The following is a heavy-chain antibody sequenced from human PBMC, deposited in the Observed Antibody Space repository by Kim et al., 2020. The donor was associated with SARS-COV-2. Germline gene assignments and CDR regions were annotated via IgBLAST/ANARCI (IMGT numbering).Heavy chain of an antibody. V-gene: IGHV3-23*01. D-gene: IGHD2-21*02. CDR2: ISGSGGST. CDR1: GFTFSSYA. Sequence: GGSLRLSCAASGFTFSSYAMSWVRQAPGKGLEWVSAISGSGGSTYYTDSVKGRFTISRDNSKNTLYLQMNSLRAEDTAVYYCAKGGDSYYYYYGMDVWGQGTTVTVSS. J-gene: IGHJ6*02. CDR3: AKGGDSYYYYYGMDV.